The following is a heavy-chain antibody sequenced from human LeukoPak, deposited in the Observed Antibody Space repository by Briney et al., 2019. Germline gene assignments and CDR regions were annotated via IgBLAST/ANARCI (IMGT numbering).Heavy chain of an antibody. V-gene: IGHV1-18*01. J-gene: IGHJ4*02. CDR1: GYTFTSYG. CDR2: ISAYSGNT. D-gene: IGHD4-17*01. CDR3: ARYPGYGDLDY. Sequence: ASVKVSCKASGYTFTSYGISWVRQAPGQGREWMGWISAYSGNTNYAQKLQGRVTMTTYTSTSTDYMELRSLRCDDTAVYYCARYPGYGDLDYWGQGTLVNVSS.